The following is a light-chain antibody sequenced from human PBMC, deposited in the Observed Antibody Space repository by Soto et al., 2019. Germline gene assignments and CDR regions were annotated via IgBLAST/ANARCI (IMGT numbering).Light chain of an antibody. CDR1: QSVSSSY. V-gene: IGKV3-20*01. CDR2: GAS. CDR3: QQYGSSPWT. Sequence: EIVLTQSPGTLSLSPGERATLSCRASQSVSSSYLAWYQQKPGQAPRLLIYGASSRATGIPDRFSCSGSGTDFTLTISRLEPEDFEVYYCQQYGSSPWTFGQGTKVEIK. J-gene: IGKJ1*01.